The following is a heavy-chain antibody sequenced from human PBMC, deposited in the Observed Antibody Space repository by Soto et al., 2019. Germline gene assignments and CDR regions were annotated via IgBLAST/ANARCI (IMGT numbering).Heavy chain of an antibody. CDR3: ARSQGSSTSLEIYYYYYYGMDV. Sequence: QVQLVQSGAEVKKPGSSVKVSCKASGGTFSSYAISWVRQAPGQGLEWMGGIIPISDTTNYAQKFQGSVTITADESTSTAYMELRSLRSEDTAVYYCARSQGSSTSLEIYYYYYYGMDVWGQGTTVTVSS. D-gene: IGHD2-2*01. J-gene: IGHJ6*02. CDR2: IIPISDTT. V-gene: IGHV1-69*01. CDR1: GGTFSSYA.